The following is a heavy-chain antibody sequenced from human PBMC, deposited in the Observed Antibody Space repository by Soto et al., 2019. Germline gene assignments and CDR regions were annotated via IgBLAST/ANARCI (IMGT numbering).Heavy chain of an antibody. V-gene: IGHV4-59*08. CDR2: IYYSGST. D-gene: IGHD6-19*01. J-gene: IGHJ6*03. CDR1: GGSISSYY. CDR3: ASRFSGWTGDTVYYYYYMDV. Sequence: SETLSLTCTVSGGSISSYYWSWLRQPPGKGLEWIGYIYYSGSTNYNPSLKSRVTISVDTSKNQFSLKLSSVTAADTAVYYCASRFSGWTGDTVYYYYYMDVWGKGTTVTVSS.